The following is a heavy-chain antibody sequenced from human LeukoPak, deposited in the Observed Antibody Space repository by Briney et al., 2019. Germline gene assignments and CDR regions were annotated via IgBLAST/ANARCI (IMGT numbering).Heavy chain of an antibody. J-gene: IGHJ4*02. D-gene: IGHD1-26*01. CDR3: ARVSGVGATPSFDY. Sequence: ASVKVSCKASGYTFTGYYMHWVRQAPGQGLEWMGWINPNSGGTNYAQKFQGRVTMTRDTSISTAYMELSRLRSDDTAVYYCARVSGVGATPSFDYWGQGTLVTVSS. CDR1: GYTFTGYY. CDR2: INPNSGGT. V-gene: IGHV1-2*02.